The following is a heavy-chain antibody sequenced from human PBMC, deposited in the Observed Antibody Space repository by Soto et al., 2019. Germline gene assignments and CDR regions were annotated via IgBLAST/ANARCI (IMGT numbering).Heavy chain of an antibody. D-gene: IGHD3-10*01. CDR3: ANLVVRGLPTGGGMDV. Sequence: SGGSLRLSCAASGFIFSEYGMHWVRQAPGKGLEWVALISSDGSKKFYAESVKGRFTISRDNSKNTLSLQMNSLGAEDTAVYYCANLVVRGLPTGGGMDVWGQGTTVTVSS. CDR2: ISSDGSKK. J-gene: IGHJ6*02. V-gene: IGHV3-30*18. CDR1: GFIFSEYG.